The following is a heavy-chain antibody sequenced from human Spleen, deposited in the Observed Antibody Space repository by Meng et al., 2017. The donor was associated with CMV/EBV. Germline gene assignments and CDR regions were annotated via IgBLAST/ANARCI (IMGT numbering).Heavy chain of an antibody. CDR1: GGSISSSSYY. CDR2: IFYSGST. CDR3: ATSSGVITIFGVVTN. V-gene: IGHV4-39*01. Sequence: SETLSLTCIVSGGSISSSSYYWGWIRQPPGKGLEWIGSIFYSGSTYYNPSLKSRDTISVDTSKNQFSLKLSSVTAADTAVYYCATSSGVITIFGVVTNWGQGILVTVSS. D-gene: IGHD3-3*01. J-gene: IGHJ4*02.